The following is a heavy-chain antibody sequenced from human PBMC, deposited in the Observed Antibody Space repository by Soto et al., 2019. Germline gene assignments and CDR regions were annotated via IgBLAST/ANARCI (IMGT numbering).Heavy chain of an antibody. CDR2: IYYSGST. Sequence: QVQLQESGPGLVKPSQTLSLTCTVSGGSISSGGYYWSWIRQHPGKGLEWIGYIYYSGSTYYNPSLKRRVTISVDTSKNQFSLKLSSVTAADTAVYYCARGRAIMRNWFDPWGQGTLVTVSS. J-gene: IGHJ5*02. V-gene: IGHV4-31*03. D-gene: IGHD3-16*01. CDR1: GGSISSGGYY. CDR3: ARGRAIMRNWFDP.